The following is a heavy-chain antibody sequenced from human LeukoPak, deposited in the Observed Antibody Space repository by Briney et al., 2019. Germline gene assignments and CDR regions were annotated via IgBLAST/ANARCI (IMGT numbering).Heavy chain of an antibody. V-gene: IGHV3-9*01. D-gene: IGHD5-18*01. Sequence: QPGGSLRLSCAASGFTFDDYAMHWVRQAPGKGLEWVSGISWNSGSIGYADSVKGRFTISRDNAKSSVHLEMNRLRAEDTAVYYCARDGYNSGYLKALDYWGQGTLLTVSS. CDR1: GFTFDDYA. J-gene: IGHJ4*02. CDR3: ARDGYNSGYLKALDY. CDR2: ISWNSGSI.